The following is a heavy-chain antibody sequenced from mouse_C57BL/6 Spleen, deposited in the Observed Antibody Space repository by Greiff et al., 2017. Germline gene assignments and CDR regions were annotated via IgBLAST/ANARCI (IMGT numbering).Heavy chain of an antibody. CDR3: ASSGLRRDYYAMGY. J-gene: IGHJ4*01. V-gene: IGHV1-55*01. CDR2: IFPGSGST. D-gene: IGHD2-4*01. Sequence: QVQLQQPGAELVKPGASVKMSCKASGYTFTSYWITWVKQRPGQGLEWIGDIFPGSGSTNYNEKFKSKATLTVDTSSSTAYMQLSSLTSEDSAVYYCASSGLRRDYYAMGYWGQGTSVTVSS. CDR1: GYTFTSYW.